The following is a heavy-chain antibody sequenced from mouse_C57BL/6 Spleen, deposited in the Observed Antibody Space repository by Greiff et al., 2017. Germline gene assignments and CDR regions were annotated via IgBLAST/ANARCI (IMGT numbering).Heavy chain of an antibody. V-gene: IGHV1-4*01. CDR1: GYTFTSYT. J-gene: IGHJ4*01. CDR2: INPSSGYT. CDR3: ARSPLTGYARDY. D-gene: IGHD6-1*01. Sequence: VQLQQSGAELARPGASVKMSCKASGYTFTSYTMHWVKQRPGQGLEWIGYINPSSGYTKYNQKFKDKATLTADKSSSTAYMQLSSLTSEASAVYDCARSPLTGYARDYWGQGTSVTVSS.